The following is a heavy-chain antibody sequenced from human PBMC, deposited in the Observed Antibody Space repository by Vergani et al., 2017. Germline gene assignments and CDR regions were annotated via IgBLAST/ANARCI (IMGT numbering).Heavy chain of an antibody. J-gene: IGHJ4*02. CDR2: INNDGHT. D-gene: IGHD3-10*01. V-gene: IGHV4-34*02. Sequence: QVQLQQWGAGVVKPSGTLSLTCAVFGESFSSFYWSWIRQPPGKGLEWIGEINNDGHTNYNPSLGCRVTVSRDTAKNQFSLNLLSVTAAETAMYYCAVRPRVNLVGGEIVTKRTFDYWSQGSLVTVSS. CDR1: GESFSSFY. CDR3: AVRPRVNLVGGEIVTKRTFDY.